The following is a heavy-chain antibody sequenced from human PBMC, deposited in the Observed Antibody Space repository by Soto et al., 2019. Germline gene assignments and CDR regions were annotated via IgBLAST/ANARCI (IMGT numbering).Heavy chain of an antibody. CDR1: GDTFSIYT. D-gene: IGHD6-13*01. J-gene: IGHJ4*02. CDR2: VLPFLDIT. V-gene: IGHV1-69*02. Sequence: QVQLVQSGSEVKKPGSSVKVSCKTSGDTFSIYTISWMRQAPGQGLEWMGRVLPFLDITSYSQRFQGRVTITADRSTTTAYMELTSLRSEDTAVYYCARDRDNSNWPNFDSWGQGTLVTVSS. CDR3: ARDRDNSNWPNFDS.